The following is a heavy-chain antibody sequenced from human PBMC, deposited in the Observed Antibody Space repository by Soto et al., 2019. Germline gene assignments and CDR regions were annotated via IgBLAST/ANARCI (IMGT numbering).Heavy chain of an antibody. J-gene: IGHJ5*02. V-gene: IGHV1-8*01. CDR2: INPNSGDT. CDR1: GYPFTKYD. Sequence: ASVKVSCKASGYPFTKYDINWVRQATGQGLEWMGWINPNSGDTGYSQKFQGRVTMTRNTSISTAYMELSSLRFDDTAVYYCARSPTTDAKHNYAGGWFDTWGQGTLVTVSS. CDR3: ARSPTTDAKHNYAGGWFDT. D-gene: IGHD1-26*01.